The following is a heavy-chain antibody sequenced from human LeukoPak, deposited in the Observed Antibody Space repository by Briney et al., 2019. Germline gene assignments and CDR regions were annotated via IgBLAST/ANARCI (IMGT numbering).Heavy chain of an antibody. J-gene: IGHJ3*02. V-gene: IGHV4-59*01. CDR2: IYYSGST. CDR3: ARVSRSEAFDI. CDR1: GGSISSYY. Sequence: PSETLSLTCTVSGGSISSYYWSWIRQPPGKGLEWIGYIYYSGSTNYNPSLKSRVTIPVDTSKNQFSLKLSSVTAADTAVYYCARVSRSEAFDIWGQGTMVTVSS.